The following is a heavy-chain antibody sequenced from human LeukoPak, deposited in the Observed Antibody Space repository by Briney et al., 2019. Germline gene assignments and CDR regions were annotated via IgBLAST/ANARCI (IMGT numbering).Heavy chain of an antibody. CDR2: INHSGST. D-gene: IGHD3-10*01. V-gene: IGHV4-34*01. J-gene: IGHJ4*02. CDR1: GGSFSGYY. Sequence: SETLSLTCAVYGGSFSGYYWSWIRQPPGKGLGWIGEINHSGSTNYNPSLKSRVTISVDTSKNQFSLKLSSVTAADTAVYYCARGPTMVRGARYYFDNWGQGTLVTVSS. CDR3: ARGPTMVRGARYYFDN.